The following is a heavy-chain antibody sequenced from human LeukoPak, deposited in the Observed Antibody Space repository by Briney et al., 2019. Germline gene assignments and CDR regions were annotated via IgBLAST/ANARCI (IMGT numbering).Heavy chain of an antibody. D-gene: IGHD6-19*01. J-gene: IGHJ4*02. Sequence: ASVKVSCKTSGYNFIYYYIHWVRQAPGQGLEWMALINPSGGSTSYAQKFQGRVTMTRDTSTSTVYMELRSLRSEDTAVYYCARGPYSSGWYGLDYWGQGTLVTVS. CDR3: ARGPYSSGWYGLDY. CDR1: GYNFIYYY. V-gene: IGHV1-46*01. CDR2: INPSGGST.